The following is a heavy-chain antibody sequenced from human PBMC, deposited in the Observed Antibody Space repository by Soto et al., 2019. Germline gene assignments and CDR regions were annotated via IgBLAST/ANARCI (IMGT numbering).Heavy chain of an antibody. Sequence: GGSLRLSCAASGFTFSSYGMHWVRQAPGKGLEWVAVISYDGSNKYYADSVKGRFTISRDNSKNTLYLQMNSLRAEDTAVYYCAKDRIYMDYDSSGFFDYWGQGTLVTVSS. CDR3: AKDRIYMDYDSSGFFDY. CDR1: GFTFSSYG. D-gene: IGHD3-22*01. V-gene: IGHV3-30*18. CDR2: ISYDGSNK. J-gene: IGHJ4*02.